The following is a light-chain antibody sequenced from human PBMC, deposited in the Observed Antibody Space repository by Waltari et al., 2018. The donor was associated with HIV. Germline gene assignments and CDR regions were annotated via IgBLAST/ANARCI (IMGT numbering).Light chain of an antibody. V-gene: IGKV1-27*01. J-gene: IGKJ3*01. CDR1: QGISTY. CDR3: QRTYNAP. Sequence: IRLTQSPSSLSASVGDRVTITCRVSQGISTYLNCYRQKPGKVPNFLISSASNLQSGVPSRLSDSSSGTDRTLTITRMQPEDVATYYGQRTYNAPFGPGTNVDI. CDR2: SAS.